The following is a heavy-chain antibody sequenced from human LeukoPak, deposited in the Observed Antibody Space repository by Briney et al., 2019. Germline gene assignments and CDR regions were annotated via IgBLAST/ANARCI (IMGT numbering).Heavy chain of an antibody. CDR3: ATQSPDYSIGPSYGPFNI. Sequence: GGSLRLSCEASGFTFHNYAMAWVRQAPGKGLEYVSSIGASGDNIYYGGSVKGRFTISRDNSKNTLFLQMNSLRAEDTALYYCATQSPDYSIGPSYGPFNIWGQGTKVTVSS. J-gene: IGHJ3*02. CDR1: GFTFHNYA. D-gene: IGHD3-16*01. CDR2: IGASGDNI. V-gene: IGHV3-23*01.